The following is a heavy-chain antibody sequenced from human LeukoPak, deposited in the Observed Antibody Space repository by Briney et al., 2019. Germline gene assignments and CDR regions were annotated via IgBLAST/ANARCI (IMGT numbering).Heavy chain of an antibody. J-gene: IGHJ4*02. CDR1: GFTFSNAW. V-gene: IGHV3-23*01. Sequence: GGSLRLSCAASGFTFSNAWMSWVRQAPGNGLEWVSAISGSGGSTYYADSVKGRFTISRDNSKNTLYLQMNSLRAEDTAVYYCAKWQTYFDYWGQGTLVTVSS. CDR3: AKWQTYFDY. CDR2: ISGSGGST.